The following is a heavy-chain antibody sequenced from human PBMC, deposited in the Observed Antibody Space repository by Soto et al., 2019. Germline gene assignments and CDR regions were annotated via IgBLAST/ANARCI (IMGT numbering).Heavy chain of an antibody. CDR1: SGSISSGGYY. CDR3: ARNRRPAECFDP. Sequence: QVQLQESGPGLVKPSQTLSLTCTVSSGSISSGGYYWSWVRQLPGKGLEWIGYIYYSGSTYYNPSLKSRVTISVDTSKNQFSLKLSSVTAADTAVYYCARNRRPAECFDPWGQGALVTVSS. D-gene: IGHD3-3*01. CDR2: IYYSGST. J-gene: IGHJ5*02. V-gene: IGHV4-31*03.